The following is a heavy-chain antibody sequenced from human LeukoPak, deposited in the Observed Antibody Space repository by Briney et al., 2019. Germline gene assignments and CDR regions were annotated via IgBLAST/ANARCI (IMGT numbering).Heavy chain of an antibody. Sequence: GGSLRLSCAASGFTFSDYYMSWIRQAPGKGLEWVSYISSSGTTIYYADSVKGRFTISRDNAKNSLYLQMNSLRAEDTAVYYCAREGRAYRYSSSWYPTPSWFDPWGQGTLVTVSS. D-gene: IGHD6-13*01. J-gene: IGHJ5*02. CDR2: ISSSGTTI. CDR3: AREGRAYRYSSSWYPTPSWFDP. V-gene: IGHV3-11*04. CDR1: GFTFSDYY.